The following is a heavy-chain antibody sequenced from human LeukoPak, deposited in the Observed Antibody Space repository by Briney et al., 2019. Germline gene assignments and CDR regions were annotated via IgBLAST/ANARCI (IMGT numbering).Heavy chain of an antibody. D-gene: IGHD6-19*01. V-gene: IGHV3-30*02. CDR2: IRYDGSNK. Sequence: HAGGSLRLSCAASGFTFSSYGMHWVRQAPGKGLEWVAFIRYDGSNKYYADSVKGRFAISRDNSKNTLYLQMNSLRAEDTAVYYCAKDGEQWLELASEYNWFDPWGQGTLVTVSS. CDR1: GFTFSSYG. CDR3: AKDGEQWLELASEYNWFDP. J-gene: IGHJ5*02.